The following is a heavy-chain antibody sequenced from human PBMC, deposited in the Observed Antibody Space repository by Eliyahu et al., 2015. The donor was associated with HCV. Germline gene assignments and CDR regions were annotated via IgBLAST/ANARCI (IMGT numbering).Heavy chain of an antibody. D-gene: IGHD2-2*01. J-gene: IGHJ4*01. CDR2: ISNDGYHK. CDR1: GFTFNSYA. CDR3: ARDLLMPMDY. Sequence: QVQLVESGGGVVQPGKXLRLSCAASGFTFNSYALHWXRLAPGKGLDWVATISNDGYHKYYAESVKGRFTISRDDSKSALSLQMNSLRPEDTAVYFCARDLLMPMDYWGQGTHVTVSA. V-gene: IGHV3-30*04.